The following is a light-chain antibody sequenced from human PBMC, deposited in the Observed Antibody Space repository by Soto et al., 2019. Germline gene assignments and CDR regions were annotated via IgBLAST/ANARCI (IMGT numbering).Light chain of an antibody. V-gene: IGKV3-20*01. CDR2: DSS. CDR3: QQYDISPRT. J-gene: IGKJ1*01. Sequence: EIVMAQSPSTLSVSPGERATLSCRASQSLSSNFLAWYQQKPGQPPRLLIYDSSTRATGIPDRFSGSGSGSDFTLTIIRLEPEDFAVYYCQQYDISPRTCGQGTKVDIK. CDR1: QSLSSNF.